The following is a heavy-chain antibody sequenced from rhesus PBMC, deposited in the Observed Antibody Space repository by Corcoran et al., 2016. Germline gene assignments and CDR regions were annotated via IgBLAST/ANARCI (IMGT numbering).Heavy chain of an antibody. D-gene: IGHD6-31*01. J-gene: IGHJ4*01. CDR3: ARVRSSGWYRYYFDY. CDR2: IYGSGSST. CDR1: GGSISSNY. Sequence: QVQLQESGPGLVKPLETLSLTCAVSGGSISSNYWSWFRQPPGQGLEWIGYIYGSGSSTNYNPSLKSRVTLSVDTSKNQFSLKLSSVTAADTAVYYCARVRSSGWYRYYFDYWGQGVLVTVSS. V-gene: IGHV4S11*01.